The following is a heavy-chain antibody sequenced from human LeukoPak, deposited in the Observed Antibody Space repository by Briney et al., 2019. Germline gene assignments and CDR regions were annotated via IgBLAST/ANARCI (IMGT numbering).Heavy chain of an antibody. CDR1: GYSFTSYW. CDR2: IYPGDSDT. J-gene: IGHJ4*02. V-gene: IGHV5-51*01. D-gene: IGHD2-2*01. CDR3: ARSRRGYCSSTSCYALRSGELYYFDY. Sequence: GESLKISCKGSGYSFTSYWIGWVRQMPGKGLEWMGIIYPGDSDTRYSPSFQGQVTISADKSISTAYLQWSSLEASDTAMYYCARSRRGYCSSTSCYALRSGELYYFDYWGQGTLVTVSS.